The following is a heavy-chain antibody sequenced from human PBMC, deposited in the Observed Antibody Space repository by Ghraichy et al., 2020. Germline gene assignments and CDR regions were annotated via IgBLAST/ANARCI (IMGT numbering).Heavy chain of an antibody. V-gene: IGHV3-7*01. J-gene: IGHJ6*02. Sequence: GGSLRLSCAASGFTFSSYWMSWVRQAPGKGLEWVANIRKDGSDKYYVDSVKGRFTISRDNAKNSLYPQMNSLRAEDTAVYYCAGPSGSKEGFSYYYYGPDVWGQGTTVTVSS. D-gene: IGHD5-12*01. CDR2: IRKDGSDK. CDR3: AGPSGSKEGFSYYYYGPDV. CDR1: GFTFSSYW.